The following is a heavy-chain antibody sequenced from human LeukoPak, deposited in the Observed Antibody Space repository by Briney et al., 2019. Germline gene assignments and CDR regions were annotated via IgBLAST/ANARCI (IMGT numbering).Heavy chain of an antibody. D-gene: IGHD1-1*01. CDR2: IGIDSGNT. J-gene: IGHJ4*02. CDR1: GFPFIEYS. CDR3: ARDHNYAFDN. Sequence: GGSLRLSCTASGFPFIEYSMNWVRQVPGEGLEWISYIGIDSGNTKYADSVRGRFTISADKAKNSLYLQMNSLRVEDTAVYYCARDHNYAFDNWGQGTLVSVAS. V-gene: IGHV3-48*01.